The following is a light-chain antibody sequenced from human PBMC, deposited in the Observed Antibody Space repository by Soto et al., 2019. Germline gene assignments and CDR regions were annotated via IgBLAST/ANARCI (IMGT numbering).Light chain of an antibody. CDR3: QHYNSFPLT. V-gene: IGKV1-5*01. J-gene: IGKJ4*01. Sequence: DIQMTQSPSTLSASVGDRVTITFLASQSITTWVAWYQQKPGKAPKLLIYDASGLESGVPSTFGGSGSGTDFTLTISSLQPDDFATYYCQHYNSFPLTFGGGTKVDIK. CDR1: QSITTW. CDR2: DAS.